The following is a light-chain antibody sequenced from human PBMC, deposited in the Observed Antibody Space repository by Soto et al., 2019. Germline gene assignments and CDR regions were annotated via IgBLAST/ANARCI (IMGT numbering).Light chain of an antibody. Sequence: EIVMTQSPATLSVSPGERATLSCWASQSVSSNLAWYQQKPGQAPRPLIYGASTRATGIPARFSGSGSGTEFTLTISSLQSEDFAVYYCQQYNNWPLTFGGGTKVEIK. J-gene: IGKJ4*01. V-gene: IGKV3-15*01. CDR1: QSVSSN. CDR2: GAS. CDR3: QQYNNWPLT.